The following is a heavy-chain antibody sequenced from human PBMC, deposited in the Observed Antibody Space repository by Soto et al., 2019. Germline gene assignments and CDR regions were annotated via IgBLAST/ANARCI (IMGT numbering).Heavy chain of an antibody. J-gene: IGHJ6*02. D-gene: IGHD3-10*01. Sequence: QVQLQQWGAGLLKPSETLSLTCAVYGGPFSDFYCNWVRQSPEKGLEWIGEINHGGHTNYNPSLKSRVTISVDTSKNQFSLKLSSVTAADSAVYYCARGNRFPRYGMDVWGQGTTVTVSS. CDR1: GGPFSDFY. CDR3: ARGNRFPRYGMDV. CDR2: INHGGHT. V-gene: IGHV4-34*01.